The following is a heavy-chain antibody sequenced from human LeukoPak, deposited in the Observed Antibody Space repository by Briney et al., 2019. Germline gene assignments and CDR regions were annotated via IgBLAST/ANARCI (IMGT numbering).Heavy chain of an antibody. J-gene: IGHJ6*02. V-gene: IGHV3-23*01. CDR3: AKGERSPYYYYGMDV. CDR1: GFTFSSYA. D-gene: IGHD1-1*01. Sequence: GGSLRLSCAASGFTFSSYAMSWVRQAPGKGLEWVSAISGSGGSTYYADSVKGRFTISRDNSKNTLYLQMNSLRAEDTAVYYCAKGERSPYYYYGMDVWGQGTTVTVSS. CDR2: ISGSGGST.